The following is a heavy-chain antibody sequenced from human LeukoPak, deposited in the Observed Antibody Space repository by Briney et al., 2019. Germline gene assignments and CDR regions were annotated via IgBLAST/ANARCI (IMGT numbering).Heavy chain of an antibody. V-gene: IGHV1-2*02. CDR3: ARGIAAAGTGVCY. CDR1: GYTFTGYY. J-gene: IGHJ4*02. CDR2: INPNNGGT. D-gene: IGHD6-13*01. Sequence: ASVKVSCKASGYTFTGYYMHWVRQAPGQGLEWMGWINPNNGGTNYAQKFQGRVTMTRDTSISTAYMELRRLRSDDPAVYFCARGIAAAGTGVCYWGQGTLVTVSS.